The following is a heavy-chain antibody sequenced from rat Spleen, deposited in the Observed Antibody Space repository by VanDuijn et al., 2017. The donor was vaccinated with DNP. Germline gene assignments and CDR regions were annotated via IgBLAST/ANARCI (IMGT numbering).Heavy chain of an antibody. Sequence: EVQLVESGGGLVQPGRSLKLSCAASGFTFDDYGMAWIRQAPGKGLEWVASITNSGGSIYYRDSVKGRFTISRDNAKNTLYLQMNSLQTEDTAIYFCARSNSGYYVTDAWGQGTSVTVSS. V-gene: IGHV5-31*01. CDR1: GFTFDDYG. CDR3: ARSNSGYYVTDA. CDR2: ITNSGGSI. J-gene: IGHJ4*01. D-gene: IGHD4-3*01.